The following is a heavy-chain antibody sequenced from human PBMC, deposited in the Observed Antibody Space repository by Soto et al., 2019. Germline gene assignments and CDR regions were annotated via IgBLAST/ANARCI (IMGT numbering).Heavy chain of an antibody. CDR3: ARGSVYGDSPRGDEGRDY. J-gene: IGHJ4*02. Sequence: QVQLQESGPGLVKPSQTLSLTCTVSGGSISSGGYYWSWIRQHPGKGLEWIGYIYYSGSTYYNPSLKSRVTRSVDTSKNQFSLKLSSVTAADTAVYYCARGSVYGDSPRGDEGRDYWGQGTLVTVSS. D-gene: IGHD4-17*01. CDR1: GGSISSGGYY. V-gene: IGHV4-31*03. CDR2: IYYSGST.